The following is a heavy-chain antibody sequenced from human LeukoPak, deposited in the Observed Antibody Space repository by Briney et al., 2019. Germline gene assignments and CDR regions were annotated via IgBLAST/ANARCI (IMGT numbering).Heavy chain of an antibody. Sequence: SETLSLTCTVSGGSISSSSWGWSWIRQPPGKGLEWIGYIYYSGSTNYNPSLKSRVTISLDTSKNQFSLRVSSVSAADTAVYYCAGHLSSGWYYSFDYWGQGTLVTVSS. CDR2: IYYSGST. D-gene: IGHD6-19*01. J-gene: IGHJ4*02. CDR1: GGSISSSS. V-gene: IGHV4-59*08. CDR3: AGHLSSGWYYSFDY.